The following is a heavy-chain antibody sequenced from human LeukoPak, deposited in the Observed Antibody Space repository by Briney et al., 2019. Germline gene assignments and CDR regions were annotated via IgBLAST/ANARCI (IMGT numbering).Heavy chain of an antibody. CDR3: ASGRVVTYFDY. CDR2: IYYTGTT. J-gene: IGHJ4*02. V-gene: IGHV4-4*02. CDR1: GGSISSSNW. Sequence: PSETLSLTCAVSGGSISSSNWWSWVRQPPGKGLEWIGYIYYTGTTNYNPSLKSRVTISVDTSKNQFSLKLNSVTAADTAVYFCASGRVVTYFDYWGQGALVTVSS. D-gene: IGHD3-16*02.